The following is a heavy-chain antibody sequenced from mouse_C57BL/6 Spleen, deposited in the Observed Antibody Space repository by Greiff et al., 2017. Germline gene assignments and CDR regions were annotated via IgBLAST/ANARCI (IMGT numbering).Heavy chain of an antibody. J-gene: IGHJ3*01. D-gene: IGHD1-1*01. CDR2: IDPSDSYT. V-gene: IGHV1-59*01. CDR3: ARSDYYGSSENWFAY. CDR1: GYTFTSYW. Sequence: QVQLQQPGAELVRPGTSVKLSCKASGYTFTSYWMHWVKQRPGQGLEWIGVIDPSDSYTNYNQKFKGKATLTVDTSSSTADMQLCSLTSEDSAVYYCARSDYYGSSENWFAYWGQGTLVTVSA.